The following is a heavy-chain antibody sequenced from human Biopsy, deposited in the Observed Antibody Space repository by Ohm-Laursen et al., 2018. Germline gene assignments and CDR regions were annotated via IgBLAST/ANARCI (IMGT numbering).Heavy chain of an antibody. V-gene: IGHV3-43*01. CDR2: ISWDGGRT. CDR3: AKFSSGLLNAHHYYGMDA. CDR1: GFTFEDYS. Sequence: SLRLSCAASGFTFEDYSIHWVRQAPGKGLEWVSLISWDGGRTYYADSVKGRFTISRDNGKTSLYLQMNSLRSEDTALYYCAKFSSGLLNAHHYYGMDAWGQGTTVTVSS. D-gene: IGHD5-12*01. J-gene: IGHJ6*02.